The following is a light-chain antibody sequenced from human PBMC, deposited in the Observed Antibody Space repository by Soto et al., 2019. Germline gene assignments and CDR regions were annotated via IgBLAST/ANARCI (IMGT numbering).Light chain of an antibody. Sequence: EIVMTQSPATLSVSPGERATLSCRASQSVSSNLAWYQQKPGQAPRLLLYGTSTRATGVPARFSGSGSWTEFTPTISSLQSEDFAVYYGQQYNNWPRTFGQGTKVEVK. CDR3: QQYNNWPRT. V-gene: IGKV3-15*01. CDR2: GTS. J-gene: IGKJ1*01. CDR1: QSVSSN.